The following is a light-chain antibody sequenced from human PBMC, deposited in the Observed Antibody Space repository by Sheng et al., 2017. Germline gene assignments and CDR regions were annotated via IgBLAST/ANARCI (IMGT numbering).Light chain of an antibody. CDR2: GAS. Sequence: EIVLTQSPATLSLSPGERATLSCRASQSVSSYLAWYQQKPGQAPRLLIYGASNRATGIPDRFSGSGSGTDFTLTISRLEPEDSAVYYCQQFHSSPPMYTFGQGTKLDI. CDR3: QQFHSSPPMYT. J-gene: IGKJ2*01. CDR1: QSVSSY. V-gene: IGKV3-20*01.